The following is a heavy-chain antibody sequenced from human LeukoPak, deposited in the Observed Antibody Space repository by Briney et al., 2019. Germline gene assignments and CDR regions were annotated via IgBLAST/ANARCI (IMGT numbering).Heavy chain of an antibody. J-gene: IGHJ4*02. CDR3: ARIYDYVWGSYRPPPFDY. D-gene: IGHD3-16*02. CDR1: GGTFSSYA. CDR2: IIPILGIA. V-gene: IGHV1-69*04. Sequence: ASVKVSCKPPGGTFSSYAICWVRPAPGQGLEWMGRIIPILGIANYAQKFQGRVTITADKSTSTAYMELSSLRSEDTAVYYCARIYDYVWGSYRPPPFDYWGQGTLVTVSS.